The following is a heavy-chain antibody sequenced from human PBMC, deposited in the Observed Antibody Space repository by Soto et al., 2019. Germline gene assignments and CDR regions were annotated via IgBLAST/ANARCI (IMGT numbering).Heavy chain of an antibody. D-gene: IGHD6-19*01. Sequence: SETLSLTCTVSGGSISSGGYYWSWIRQHPGKGLEWIGYIYYSGSTYYNPSLKSRVTISVDTSKNQFSLKLSSVTAADTAVYYCARARYSSDYYYYGMDVWGQGTTVTVSS. J-gene: IGHJ6*02. CDR1: GGSISSGGYY. CDR2: IYYSGST. V-gene: IGHV4-31*03. CDR3: ARARYSSDYYYYGMDV.